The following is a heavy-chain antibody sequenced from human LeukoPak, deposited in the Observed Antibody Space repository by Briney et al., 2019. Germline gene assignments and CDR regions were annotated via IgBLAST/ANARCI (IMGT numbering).Heavy chain of an antibody. V-gene: IGHV3-30*03. CDR1: GFTFSSYW. CDR2: ISYDGSNK. D-gene: IGHD6-19*01. J-gene: IGHJ3*02. Sequence: ETGGSLRLSCAASGFTFSSYWMHWVRQAPGKGLEWVAVISYDGSNKYYADSVKGRFTISRDNSKNTLYLQMNSLRAEDTAVYYCARGLSTAIRQWLANDAFDIWGQGTMVTVSS. CDR3: ARGLSTAIRQWLANDAFDI.